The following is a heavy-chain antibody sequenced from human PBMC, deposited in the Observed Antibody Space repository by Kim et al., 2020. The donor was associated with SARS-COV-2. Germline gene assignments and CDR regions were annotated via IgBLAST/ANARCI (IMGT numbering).Heavy chain of an antibody. V-gene: IGHV1-3*01. J-gene: IGHJ5*02. Sequence: KFQGRVTITRDTSASTAYMELSSLRSEDTAVYYCASNLVGATNLYNWFDPWGQGTLVTVSS. CDR3: ASNLVGATNLYNWFDP. D-gene: IGHD1-26*01.